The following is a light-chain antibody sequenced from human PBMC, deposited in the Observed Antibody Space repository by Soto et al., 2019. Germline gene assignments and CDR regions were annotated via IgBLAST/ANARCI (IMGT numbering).Light chain of an antibody. Sequence: QSALTQPASVSGSPGQSITISCTGSSSDVGDYNYVSWYQQYPGKVPKVIIYEVSYRPSGVSNRFSGSKSGNTASLTISGLQAEDEADYYCSSYTSSTPPVVFGGGTKLTVL. CDR1: SSDVGDYNY. V-gene: IGLV2-14*01. J-gene: IGLJ2*01. CDR3: SSYTSSTPPVV. CDR2: EVS.